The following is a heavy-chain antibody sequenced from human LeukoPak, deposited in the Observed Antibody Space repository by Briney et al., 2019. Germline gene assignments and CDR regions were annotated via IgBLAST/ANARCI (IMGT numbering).Heavy chain of an antibody. J-gene: IGHJ4*02. CDR3: ARAYDFGSGYSSAY. CDR2: SNSDGSST. V-gene: IGHV3-74*01. Sequence: PGGSLRLSCAASGFTFSRYWMHWVRQAPGKGLVWVSRSNSDGSSTDYPDSVKGRFTISRDNAKNTLYLQMNSLRAEDTAVYYCARAYDFGSGYSSAYWGQGTLVTVSS. D-gene: IGHD3-3*01. CDR1: GFTFSRYW.